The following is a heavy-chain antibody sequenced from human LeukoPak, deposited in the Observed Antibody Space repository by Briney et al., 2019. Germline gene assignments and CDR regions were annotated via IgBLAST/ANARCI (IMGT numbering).Heavy chain of an antibody. J-gene: IGHJ4*02. CDR1: GFTFSSYG. V-gene: IGHV3-30*18. CDR2: ISYDGSNK. D-gene: IGHD5-12*01. CDR3: AKELLGPTRGYSGYDPYYFDY. Sequence: GGSLRLSCAASGFTFSSYGMHCARQAPGKGLEWGAVISYDGSNKYYADSVKGRFTISRDNSKNTLYLQMNSLRAEDTAVYYCAKELLGPTRGYSGYDPYYFDYWGQGTLVTVSS.